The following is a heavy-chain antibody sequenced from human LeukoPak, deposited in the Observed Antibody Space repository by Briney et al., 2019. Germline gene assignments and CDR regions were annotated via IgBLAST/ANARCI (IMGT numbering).Heavy chain of an antibody. CDR1: GGSISSGSYY. J-gene: IGHJ4*02. Sequence: PSETLSLTCTVSGGSISSGSYYWSWIRQPAGKGLEWIGRIYASGSTNYNPSLKSRVTMSVDTSKNQFSLKLSSVTAADTAVYFCARQSPSRDFNYWGQGTLVTVSS. CDR3: ARQSPSRDFNY. V-gene: IGHV4-61*02. CDR2: IYASGST.